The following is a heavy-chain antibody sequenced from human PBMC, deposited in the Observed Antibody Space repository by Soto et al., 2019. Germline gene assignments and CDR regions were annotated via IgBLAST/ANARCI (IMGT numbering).Heavy chain of an antibody. CDR3: AREAGTWHLPLNWFDP. CDR1: GFTFSSYS. D-gene: IGHD6-19*01. CDR2: ISSSSSTI. J-gene: IGHJ5*02. V-gene: IGHV3-48*02. Sequence: WGVLRLSCAASGFTFSSYSMNSVRQAPGKGLEWVSYISSSSSTIYYADSVKGRFTISRDNAKNSLYLQMNSLRDEDTAVYYCAREAGTWHLPLNWFDPWGQGTLVTVSS.